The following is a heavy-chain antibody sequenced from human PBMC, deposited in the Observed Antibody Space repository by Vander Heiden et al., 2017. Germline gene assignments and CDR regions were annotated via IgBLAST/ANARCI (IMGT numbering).Heavy chain of an antibody. CDR3: AKDPNGDYFGAYDN. Sequence: EVQVLESGGGLVRPGGSRRLACAASVLPLRNYAGTWVRQAPRKGLEGVSSISGRGDSTLYANSVKGRFTISRDNSKNPVSLQMNSLRVEDTAKYYCAKDPNGDYFGAYDNWGRGTRVTVSS. D-gene: IGHD4-17*01. CDR2: ISGRGDST. CDR1: VLPLRNYA. J-gene: IGHJ3*02. V-gene: IGHV3-23*01.